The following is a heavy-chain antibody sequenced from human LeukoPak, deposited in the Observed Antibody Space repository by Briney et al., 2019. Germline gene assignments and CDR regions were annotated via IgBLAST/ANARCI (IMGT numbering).Heavy chain of an antibody. D-gene: IGHD2-21*02. CDR1: GGTFSSYA. Sequence: GASMKVSCKASGGTFSSYAISWVRQAPGQGLEWMGGIISIFGTANYAQKFQGRVTITADESTSTAYMELSSLRSEDTAVYYCARAYCGGDCYFSLDAFDIWGQGTMVTVSS. CDR3: ARAYCGGDCYFSLDAFDI. CDR2: IISIFGTA. V-gene: IGHV1-69*13. J-gene: IGHJ3*02.